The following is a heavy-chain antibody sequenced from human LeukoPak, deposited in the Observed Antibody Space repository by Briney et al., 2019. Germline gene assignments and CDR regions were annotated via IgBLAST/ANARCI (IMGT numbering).Heavy chain of an antibody. CDR1: GYTFTNNY. V-gene: IGHV1-46*01. CDR3: ARDQEGFDY. J-gene: IGHJ4*02. CDR2: IYPRDGST. Sequence: ASVKVSCKASGYTFTNNYLHWVRQAPGQGLEWLGMIYPRDGSTSYAQNFQGRVTVTRDTSTTTVHMELRGLRSEDTAVYYCARDQEGFDYWGQGTVVTVSS.